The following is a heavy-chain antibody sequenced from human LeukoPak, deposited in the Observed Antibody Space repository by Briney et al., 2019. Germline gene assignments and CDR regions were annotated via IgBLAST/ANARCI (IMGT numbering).Heavy chain of an antibody. V-gene: IGHV4-59*01. CDR2: IYYSGST. Sequence: SETLSLTCTVSGGSISSYYWSWIRQPPGKGLEWIGYIYYSGSTNYNPSLKSRVTISVDTSKNQFSLKLSSVTAADTAVYYCARTGYRGSPGGSGSYYPYYYYYYMDVWGKGTTVTISS. CDR3: ARTGYRGSPGGSGSYYPYYYYYYMDV. J-gene: IGHJ6*03. D-gene: IGHD3-10*01. CDR1: GGSISSYY.